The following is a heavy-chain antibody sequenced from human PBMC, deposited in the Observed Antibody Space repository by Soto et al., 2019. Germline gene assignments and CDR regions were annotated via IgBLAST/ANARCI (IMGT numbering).Heavy chain of an antibody. CDR1: GFTFSDHA. V-gene: IGHV3-23*01. CDR2: VRGDFVTT. Sequence: EVQLLESGGGLVQPGGSLRLSCATSGFTFSDHAMHWVRQAPGEGLEWVSGVRGDFVTTPYADSVKGRFTISRDNSKNTLYLQMNSLRAEDTAIYYCVKERKMGVEGFDFWGQGTLVTVSS. D-gene: IGHD1-26*01. CDR3: VKERKMGVEGFDF. J-gene: IGHJ4*02.